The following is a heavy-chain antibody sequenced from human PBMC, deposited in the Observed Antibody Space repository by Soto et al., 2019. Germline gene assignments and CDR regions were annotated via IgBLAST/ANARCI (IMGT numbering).Heavy chain of an antibody. D-gene: IGHD2-2*01. V-gene: IGHV1-18*04. CDR2: ISAYNGNT. CDR1: GYTFTSYG. J-gene: IGHJ6*02. Sequence: ASVKVSCKASGYTFTSYGISWVRQAPGQGLEWMGWISAYNGNTDYAQKLQGRVTMTTDTSTSTAYMELRSLRSDDTAVYYCAWLCSSTSCYVYYYYGMAVWGQGTTVTVYS. CDR3: AWLCSSTSCYVYYYYGMAV.